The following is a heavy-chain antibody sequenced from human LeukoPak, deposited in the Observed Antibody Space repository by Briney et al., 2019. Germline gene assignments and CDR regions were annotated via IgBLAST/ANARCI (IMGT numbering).Heavy chain of an antibody. Sequence: GGSLRLSCAASGFIFSQYSMNWVRQAPGKGLEWVSHIRSSSETFYADSVKGRFTISRDNARNSLYPQMNNLRGEDTAIYYCARDAGNSGYGCDLWGQGTLVTVSS. V-gene: IGHV3-48*01. CDR1: GFIFSQYS. CDR3: ARDAGNSGYGCDL. J-gene: IGHJ5*02. CDR2: IRSSSET. D-gene: IGHD5-12*01.